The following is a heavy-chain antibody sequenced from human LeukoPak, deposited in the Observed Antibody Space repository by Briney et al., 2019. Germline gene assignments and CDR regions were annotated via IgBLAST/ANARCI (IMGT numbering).Heavy chain of an antibody. V-gene: IGHV4-34*01. CDR2: INHSGST. J-gene: IGHJ5*02. Sequence: PSEILSLTCAVYGGSFSGYYWSWIRQPPGKGLEWIGEINHSGSTNYNPSLKSRVTISVDTSKNQFSLKLSSVTAADTAVYYCARVGMATITNWFDPWGQGTLVTVSS. CDR1: GGSFSGYY. D-gene: IGHD5-24*01. CDR3: ARVGMATITNWFDP.